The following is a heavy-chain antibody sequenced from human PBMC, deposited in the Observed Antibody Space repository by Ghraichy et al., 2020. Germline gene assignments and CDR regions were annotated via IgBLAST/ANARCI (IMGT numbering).Heavy chain of an antibody. J-gene: IGHJ2*01. CDR2: VSNSGST. CDR3: ARRPRGDFRAWYFDS. CDR1: GASISSYY. Sequence: LSLTCTVSGASISSYYWSWIRQPPGKGLEWIGYVSNSGSTNYNPSLQSRVTISIDTSKNQFSLKLSSVTAADTAVYYCARRPRGDFRAWYFDSWGRGTLVTVSS. D-gene: IGHD2/OR15-2a*01. V-gene: IGHV4-59*01.